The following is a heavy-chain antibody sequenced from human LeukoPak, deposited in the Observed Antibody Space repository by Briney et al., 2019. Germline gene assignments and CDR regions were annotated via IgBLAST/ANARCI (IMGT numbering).Heavy chain of an antibody. CDR2: IYHSGST. CDR1: GGSISGSNW. Sequence: PSGTLSLTCAVSGGSISGSNWWSWVRQPPGKGLEWIGEIYHSGSTNYNPSLKSRVTISVDKSKNQFSLKLSSVTAADTAVYYCARDFVWFGEFDAFDIWGQGTMVTVSS. J-gene: IGHJ3*02. CDR3: ARDFVWFGEFDAFDI. V-gene: IGHV4-4*02. D-gene: IGHD3-10*01.